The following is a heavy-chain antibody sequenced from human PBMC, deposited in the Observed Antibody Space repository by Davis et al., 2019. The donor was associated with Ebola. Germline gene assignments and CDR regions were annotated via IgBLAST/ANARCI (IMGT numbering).Heavy chain of an antibody. CDR2: ISSSGDYT. CDR3: AREGRQPPRSLYYYYYGMDV. D-gene: IGHD6-13*01. Sequence: PGESLTISCAVSGFTFRDYYIIWIRQAPGKGLEWVAYISSSGDYTNYADSVRGRFTISRDNAKNSLYLQMTSLRDEDTAVYYCAREGRQPPRSLYYYYYGMDVWGQGTTVTVSS. V-gene: IGHV3-11*06. J-gene: IGHJ6*02. CDR1: GFTFRDYY.